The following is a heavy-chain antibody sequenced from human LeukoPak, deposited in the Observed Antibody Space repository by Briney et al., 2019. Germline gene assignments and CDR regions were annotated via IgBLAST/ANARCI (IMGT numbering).Heavy chain of an antibody. V-gene: IGHV3-30*18. CDR2: ISYDGSNK. D-gene: IGHD4-11*01. CDR1: GFTFSSYG. Sequence: GRSLRLSCAASGFTFSSYGMHWVRQAPGKGLEWVAVISYDGSNKYYADSVKGRFTISRDNSKNTLYLQMNSLRAEDTAVYYCAKVPSLQYPTGEKEYWGQGTLVTVSS. J-gene: IGHJ4*01. CDR3: AKVPSLQYPTGEKEY.